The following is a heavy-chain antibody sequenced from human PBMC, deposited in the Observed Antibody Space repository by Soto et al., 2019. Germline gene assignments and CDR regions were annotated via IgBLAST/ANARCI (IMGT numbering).Heavy chain of an antibody. V-gene: IGHV3-21*01. Sequence: PGGSLRLSCAASGFTFTRYNMNWVRQAPGKGLEWVSSISSTTNYIYYADSMKGRFTVSRDNAKNSVYLEMNSLSAEDTAVYYCARESEDLTSKCDYWGQGTLVTSPQ. CDR2: ISSTTNYI. CDR1: GFTFTRYN. J-gene: IGHJ4*02. CDR3: ARESEDLTSKCDY.